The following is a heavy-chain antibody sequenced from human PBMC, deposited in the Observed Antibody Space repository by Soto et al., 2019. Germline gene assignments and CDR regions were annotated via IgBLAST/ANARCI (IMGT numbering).Heavy chain of an antibody. J-gene: IGHJ6*02. Sequence: QVQLQESGPGLVKPSGTLSLTCAVSGGSISSNNWWSWVRQPPGKGLEWIGEIYHTGSTNYNPSLKSRVTISVDKSKNQFSLKLSSVTAADTAVYYCARQLVPPEYYYGMGVWGQGTTVTVSS. CDR3: ARQLVPPEYYYGMGV. CDR1: GGSISSNNW. D-gene: IGHD6-13*01. CDR2: IYHTGST. V-gene: IGHV4-4*02.